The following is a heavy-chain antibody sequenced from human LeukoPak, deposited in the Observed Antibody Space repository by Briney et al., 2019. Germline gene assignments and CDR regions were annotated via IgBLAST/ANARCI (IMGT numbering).Heavy chain of an antibody. CDR1: GFTFSDYG. J-gene: IGHJ4*02. Sequence: GGSLRLSCAASGFTFSDYGMSWVRQAPGKGLEWVSTISNGGSITYYADSVKGRFTISRDNSRNTLFLQMSSLRAEDTAVYYWAKFRGSGRSMPRGVNFDGWGQATLVTVSS. CDR3: AKFRGSGRSMPRGVNFDG. D-gene: IGHD3-10*01. V-gene: IGHV3-23*01. CDR2: ISNGGSIT.